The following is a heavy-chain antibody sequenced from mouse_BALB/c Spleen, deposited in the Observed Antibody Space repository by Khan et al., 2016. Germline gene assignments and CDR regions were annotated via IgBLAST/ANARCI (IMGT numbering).Heavy chain of an antibody. CDR3: ARSEDYDVGAFDS. J-gene: IGHJ2*01. CDR2: IYPGTGST. CDR1: GYIFTSYW. Sequence: QVQLKQSGAELVRPGASVKLSCKTSGYIFTSYWIHWVKQRSGQGLEWIARIYPGTGSTYYNEKFKGKATLTTDKSSNTAYMQLSRLKSEDSAVYFYARSEDYDVGAFDSWGQGTTLTVSS. D-gene: IGHD2-4*01. V-gene: IGHV1S132*01.